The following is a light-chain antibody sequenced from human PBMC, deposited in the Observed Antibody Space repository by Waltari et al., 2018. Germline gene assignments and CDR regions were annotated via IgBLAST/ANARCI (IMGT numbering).Light chain of an antibody. J-gene: IGKJ1*01. CDR2: KAS. CDR1: QSIRDW. V-gene: IGKV1-5*03. CDR3: QQYNNFRT. Sequence: DIQMTQSPSTLSASVGDRVIITCRASQSIRDWLAWYQQKPGKAPKLLIYKASNLDTGVPSRFSGSGSGTEFTITIRSLQPDDFATYYCQQYNNFRTFGQGTKVEIK.